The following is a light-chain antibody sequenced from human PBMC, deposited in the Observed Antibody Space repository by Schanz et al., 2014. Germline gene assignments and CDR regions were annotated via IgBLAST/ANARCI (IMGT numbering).Light chain of an antibody. J-gene: IGKJ4*01. Sequence: EIVLTQSPGTLSLSPGDRATLSCRASQSVSSSYLAWYQQKPGQAPRLLIYGVSSRATGIPDRFSGSGSGTDFTLTISSLQSEDFAVYYCQQYNNWPLTFGGGTKVEIK. CDR1: QSVSSSY. V-gene: IGKV3-20*01. CDR2: GVS. CDR3: QQYNNWPLT.